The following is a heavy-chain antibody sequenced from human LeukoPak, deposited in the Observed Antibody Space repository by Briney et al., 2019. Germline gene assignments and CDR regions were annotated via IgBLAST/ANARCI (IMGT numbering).Heavy chain of an antibody. V-gene: IGHV4-39*02. CDR2: IYYSGDT. J-gene: IGHJ3*02. CDR3: ARDQIVVVIAIPSLPPHDAFDI. Sequence: SETLSLTCIVSGGSISSSSHYWGWIRQPPGKGLEWIGSIYYSGDTYYNPSLKSRVTTSVDTSKSQFSPRLSSVTAADTAVYYCARDQIVVVIAIPSLPPHDAFDIWGQGTMVTVSS. D-gene: IGHD2-21*01. CDR1: GGSISSSSHY.